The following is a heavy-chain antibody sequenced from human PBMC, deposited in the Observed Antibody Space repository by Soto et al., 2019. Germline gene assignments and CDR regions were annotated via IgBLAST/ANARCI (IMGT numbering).Heavy chain of an antibody. V-gene: IGHV1-3*01. Sequence: QVQLVQSGAEVKKPGASVKVSCKASGYTFTSYAMHWVRQAPGQRLEWMGWINAGNGNTKYSQKFQGRVTITRDTSASTAYMELSSLRSEDTAVYYCAGGPSIAARYNWFDPWGQGTLVTVSS. CDR3: AGGPSIAARYNWFDP. J-gene: IGHJ5*02. CDR2: INAGNGNT. D-gene: IGHD6-6*01. CDR1: GYTFTSYA.